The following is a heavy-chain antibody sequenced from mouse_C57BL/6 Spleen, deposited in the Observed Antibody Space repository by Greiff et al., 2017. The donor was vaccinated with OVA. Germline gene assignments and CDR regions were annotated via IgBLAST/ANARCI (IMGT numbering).Heavy chain of an antibody. J-gene: IGHJ2*01. V-gene: IGHV1-69*01. CDR3: ARGHDAYFDY. CDR1: GYTFTSYW. Sequence: QVQLQQPGAELVMPGASVKLSCKASGYTFTSYWMHWVKQRPGPGLEWIGEIDPSDSYTNYNQKFKGKSTLTVDKSSSTAYMQLSSLTSEDSAVYYCARGHDAYFDYWGQGTTLTVSS. D-gene: IGHD6-1*01. CDR2: IDPSDSYT.